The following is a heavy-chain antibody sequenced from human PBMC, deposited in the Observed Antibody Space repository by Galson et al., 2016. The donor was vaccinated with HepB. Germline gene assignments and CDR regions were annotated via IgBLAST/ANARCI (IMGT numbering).Heavy chain of an antibody. CDR1: GGSISSYY. Sequence: SETLSLTCTVSGGSISSYYWSWIRQPPGKGLEWIGSMYYSDNTDYDPSLKSRVTISLDTSKNQLSLKVTSVTAADTAVYYCARDTGWFDPWGQGTLVTVSS. CDR2: MYYSDNT. D-gene: IGHD4-17*01. V-gene: IGHV4-59*01. J-gene: IGHJ5*02. CDR3: ARDTGWFDP.